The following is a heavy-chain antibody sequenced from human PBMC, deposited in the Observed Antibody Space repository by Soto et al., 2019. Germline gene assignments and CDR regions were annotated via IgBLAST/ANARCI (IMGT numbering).Heavy chain of an antibody. V-gene: IGHV1-2*04. Sequence: GTSVKVSCKACGDSFTGYYMHWVRQAPGQGLEWMGWINPNSGGTNYAQKFQGWVTMTRDTSISTAYMELSRLRSDDTAVYYCARVAYCGGDCSTFDYWGQGTLVTVSS. D-gene: IGHD2-21*02. CDR3: ARVAYCGGDCSTFDY. CDR2: INPNSGGT. J-gene: IGHJ4*02. CDR1: GDSFTGYY.